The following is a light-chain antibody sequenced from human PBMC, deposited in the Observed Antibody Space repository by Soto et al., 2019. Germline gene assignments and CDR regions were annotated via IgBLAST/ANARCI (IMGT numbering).Light chain of an antibody. V-gene: IGLV1-44*01. J-gene: IGLJ1*01. CDR1: TSNIGSNT. CDR2: NNN. Sequence: QSVLTQPPSASRTPGQGVPISCSGITSNIGSNTVNWYQQLPGTAPKLLIYNNNQRPSGVPDRFSGSKSGTSASLAIGGLQSEDVVEYYCAAWDDRLHGYVFGTGRKVTVL. CDR3: AAWDDRLHGYV.